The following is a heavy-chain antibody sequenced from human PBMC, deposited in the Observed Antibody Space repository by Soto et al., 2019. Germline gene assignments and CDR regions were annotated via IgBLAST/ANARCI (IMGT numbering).Heavy chain of an antibody. V-gene: IGHV4-59*12. J-gene: IGHJ5*02. CDR1: GGSISSYY. Sequence: SETLSLTCTVSGGSISSYYWSWIRQPPGKGLEWIGYIYYSGSTSYNPSLKSRVTISVDTSKIQFSLKLSSVTAADTAVYYCARERAVSVDYSNYKEDNWFDPWGQGTLVTVSS. D-gene: IGHD4-4*01. CDR2: IYYSGST. CDR3: ARERAVSVDYSNYKEDNWFDP.